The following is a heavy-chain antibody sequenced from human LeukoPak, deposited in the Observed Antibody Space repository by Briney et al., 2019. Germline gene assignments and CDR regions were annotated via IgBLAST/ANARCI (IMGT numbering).Heavy chain of an antibody. CDR3: ARDLDAVVVVPAAHLDY. CDR2: ISAYNGKT. CDR1: GYTFTSFG. Sequence: ASVKVSCKASGYTFTSFGISWVRQAPGQGLEWMGWISAYNGKTNYAQKLQGRVTMTTDTSTTTAYMELRSLRSDDTAVYYCARDLDAVVVVPAAHLDYWGQGTLVTVSS. V-gene: IGHV1-18*01. J-gene: IGHJ4*02. D-gene: IGHD2-2*01.